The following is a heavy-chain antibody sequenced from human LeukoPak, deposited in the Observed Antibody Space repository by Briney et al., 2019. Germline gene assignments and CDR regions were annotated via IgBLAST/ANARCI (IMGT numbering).Heavy chain of an antibody. J-gene: IGHJ5*02. V-gene: IGHV4-30-4*08. CDR2: IYYSGST. D-gene: IGHD2-2*01. Sequence: SETLSLTCTVSGGSISSGDYYWSWIRQPPGKGLEWIGYIYYSGSTYYNPSLKSRVTISVDTSKNQFSLKLSSVTAADTAVYYCARVRAALNWFDPWGQGTLVTVSS. CDR1: GGSISSGDYY. CDR3: ARVRAALNWFDP.